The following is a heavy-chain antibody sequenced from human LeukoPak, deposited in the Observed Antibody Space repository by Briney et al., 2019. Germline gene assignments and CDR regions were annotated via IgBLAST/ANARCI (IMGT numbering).Heavy chain of an antibody. CDR3: ARQSRDGYNYYYYYMDV. D-gene: IGHD5-24*01. CDR2: IYTSGSA. J-gene: IGHJ6*03. V-gene: IGHV4-4*09. CDR1: GGSIRTYY. Sequence: KPSETLSLTCTVSGGSIRTYYWSWIRQPPGKGLEWIGYIYTSGSANYNPSLKSRVIISVDTSKNQFSLKVTSVTAADTAVYYCARQSRDGYNYYYYYMDVWGKGTTVTVSS.